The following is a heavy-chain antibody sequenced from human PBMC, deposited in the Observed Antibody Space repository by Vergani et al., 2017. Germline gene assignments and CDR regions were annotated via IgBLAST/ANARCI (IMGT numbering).Heavy chain of an antibody. Sequence: QVQLQESGPGLVTPSETLSLTCTVSGGSISSYYWSWIRQPPGKGLEWLGYIYYSRSTNYNPSLKSRVTISVDTSKNQFSLKLSSVTAADTAVYYCARVDGFRGFGGVMDWGQGTLVTVSS. V-gene: IGHV4-59*01. D-gene: IGHD3-16*01. CDR3: ARVDGFRGFGGVMD. CDR1: GGSISSYY. J-gene: IGHJ4*02. CDR2: IYYSRST.